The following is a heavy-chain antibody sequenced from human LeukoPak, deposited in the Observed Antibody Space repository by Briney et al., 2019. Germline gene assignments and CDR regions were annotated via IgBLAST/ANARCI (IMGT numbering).Heavy chain of an antibody. J-gene: IGHJ5*02. CDR3: ARHATARPPSP. Sequence: ASETLSLTCTVSGGSISSSSYYWGWIRQPPGKGLEWIGSIYYSGSTYYNPSLKSRVTISVDTSKNQFSLKLSSVTAADTAVYYCARHATARPPSPWGQGTLVTVSS. V-gene: IGHV4-39*01. CDR2: IYYSGST. D-gene: IGHD6-6*01. CDR1: GGSISSSSYY.